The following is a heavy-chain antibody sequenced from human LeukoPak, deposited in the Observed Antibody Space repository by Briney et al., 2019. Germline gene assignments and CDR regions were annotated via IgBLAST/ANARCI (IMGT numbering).Heavy chain of an antibody. CDR1: GYIFTNYY. CDR3: ASEAFLSGSLSPIDY. D-gene: IGHD5-12*01. J-gene: IGHJ4*02. Sequence: GASVKVSCKASGYIFTNYYMHWVRPAPGRELAWMGIINTSGGSTSSAQKFQGRVTVTRDTSTSTVYMELSSLRSEDTALYDCASEAFLSGSLSPIDYWGQGTLVTVSS. V-gene: IGHV1-46*01. CDR2: INTSGGST.